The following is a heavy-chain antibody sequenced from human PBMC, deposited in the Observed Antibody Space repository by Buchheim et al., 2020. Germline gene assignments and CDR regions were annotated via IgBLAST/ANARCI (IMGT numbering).Heavy chain of an antibody. J-gene: IGHJ4*02. CDR2: ISSSSSYI. Sequence: EVQLVESGGGLVKPGGSLRLSCAASGFTFSSYSMNWVRQAPGKGLEWVSSISSSSSYIYYAESVKGRFTISRDNGKNSLYLQMNSLRAEDTAVYYCARDLYGGYAVYWGQGTL. CDR1: GFTFSSYS. V-gene: IGHV3-21*01. CDR3: ARDLYGGYAVY. D-gene: IGHD5-12*01.